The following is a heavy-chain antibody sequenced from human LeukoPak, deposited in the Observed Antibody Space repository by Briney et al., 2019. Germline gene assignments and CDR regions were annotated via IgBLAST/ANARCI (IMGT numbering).Heavy chain of an antibody. Sequence: PSETLSLTCTVSGGSISSYHWSWIRQPAGKGLEWIGRIYTSGNTNYNPSLRSRITMSVDTSKNQFSLKLSSVTAADTAVYYCARDPYGVEGKNYFDYWGQGTLVTVSS. V-gene: IGHV4-4*07. CDR3: ARDPYGVEGKNYFDY. D-gene: IGHD4-17*01. CDR1: GGSISSYH. CDR2: IYTSGNT. J-gene: IGHJ4*02.